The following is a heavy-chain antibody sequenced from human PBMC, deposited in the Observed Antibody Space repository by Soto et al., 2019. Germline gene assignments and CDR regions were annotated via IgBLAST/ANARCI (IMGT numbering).Heavy chain of an antibody. V-gene: IGHV1-2*02. D-gene: IGHD6-19*01. CDR3: AREGSGWKYFDY. Sequence: ASVKVSCKGSGYTFIANYIQWVRQAPGQGLEWMGWINPNSGGTIYAQKFQGRVTLTRDTSITTAYMELSGLTSDDTAVYFCAREGSGWKYFDYWGQGSLVTVAS. J-gene: IGHJ4*02. CDR2: INPNSGGT. CDR1: GYTFIANY.